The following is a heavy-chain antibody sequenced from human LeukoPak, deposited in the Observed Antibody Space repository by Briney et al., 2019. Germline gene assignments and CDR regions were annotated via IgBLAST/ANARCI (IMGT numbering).Heavy chain of an antibody. Sequence: PGESLRLSCAASGFTFSSYSMNWVRQAPGKGLEWVSSISSSSSYIYYADSVKGRFTISRDNAKNSLYLQMNSLRAEDTAVYYCARGYDSWSGYSPAEYFQHWGQGTPVTVSS. D-gene: IGHD3-3*01. CDR3: ARGYDSWSGYSPAEYFQH. J-gene: IGHJ1*01. V-gene: IGHV3-21*01. CDR2: ISSSSSYI. CDR1: GFTFSSYS.